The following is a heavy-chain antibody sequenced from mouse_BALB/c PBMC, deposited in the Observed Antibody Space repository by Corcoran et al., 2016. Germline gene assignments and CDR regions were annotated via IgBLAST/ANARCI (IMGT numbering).Heavy chain of an antibody. J-gene: IGHJ4*01. D-gene: IGHD2-10*01. CDR1: VYSITSGYY. V-gene: IGHV3-6*02. Sequence: DVQLQESGPGLVKPSQSLSLTCSVTVYSITSGYYWHWIRQFPGNKLEWMGYISYDGSNNYNPSLKNRISITRDTSKNQFFLKLNSVTTEDTATYYCATYYGNYYAMDYWGQGTSVTVSS. CDR2: ISYDGSN. CDR3: ATYYGNYYAMDY.